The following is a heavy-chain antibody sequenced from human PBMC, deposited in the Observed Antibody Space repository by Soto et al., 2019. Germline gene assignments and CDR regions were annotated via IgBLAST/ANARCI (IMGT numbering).Heavy chain of an antibody. Sequence: QVQLQESGPGLVKPSQTLSLTCTVSGGSISSGGYYWSWIRQHPGKGLEWIGYIYYSGSTYYNLSLTCRVTVSVGTSKNQFSLKLSCVTAAATAVYYCAGDGSYGDHGEVYYGMDVWGQGTTVTVSS. CDR1: GGSISSGGYY. CDR3: AGDGSYGDHGEVYYGMDV. V-gene: IGHV4-31*03. J-gene: IGHJ6*02. CDR2: IYYSGST. D-gene: IGHD4-17*01.